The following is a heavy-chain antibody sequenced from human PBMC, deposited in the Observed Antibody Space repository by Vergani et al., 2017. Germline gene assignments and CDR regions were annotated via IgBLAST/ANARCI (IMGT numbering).Heavy chain of an antibody. D-gene: IGHD3-22*01. Sequence: EVQLVESGGGLIQPGGSLRLSCAASGFTVSSNYMSWVRQAPGKGLEWVSVIYSGGSTYYADSVKGRFTISRDNSKNTLYLQMNSLRAEDTAVYYCAKVLPSGWDDDAFDIWGQGTMVTVSS. CDR3: AKVLPSGWDDDAFDI. J-gene: IGHJ3*02. CDR2: IYSGGST. CDR1: GFTVSSNY. V-gene: IGHV3-53*01.